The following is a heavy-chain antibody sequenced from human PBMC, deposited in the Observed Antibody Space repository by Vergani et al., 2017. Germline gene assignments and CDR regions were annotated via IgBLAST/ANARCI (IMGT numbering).Heavy chain of an antibody. CDR2: IQFDGSNQ. Sequence: QVQLVESGGGVVQRGGSLRLSCATSGFTLSNYDMQWIRQGPGKGLEFVAFIQFDGSNQYYADSVKGRFTISRDNPKNTLYLQMNSLRAEDTAVYYCAKSASYYDSSGYYYFDYWGQGTLVTVSS. V-gene: IGHV3-30*02. CDR3: AKSASYYDSSGYYYFDY. CDR1: GFTLSNYD. D-gene: IGHD3-22*01. J-gene: IGHJ4*02.